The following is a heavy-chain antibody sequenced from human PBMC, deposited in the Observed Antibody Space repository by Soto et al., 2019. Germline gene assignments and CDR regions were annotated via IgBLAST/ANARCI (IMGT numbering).Heavy chain of an antibody. J-gene: IGHJ4*02. CDR1: GRSISRGGYC. D-gene: IGHD2-2*01. V-gene: IGHV4-30-2*01. CDR2: IYHSGST. CDR3: ARGPLPEYQPHAPYYLDY. Sequence: LCLTCAVSGRSISRGGYCWRWIRQPPGKGLEWIGYIYHSGSTYYNPSLKSRVTISVDRSKNQFSLKLSSVTAADTAVYYCARGPLPEYQPHAPYYLDYWGQGTLVTVSS.